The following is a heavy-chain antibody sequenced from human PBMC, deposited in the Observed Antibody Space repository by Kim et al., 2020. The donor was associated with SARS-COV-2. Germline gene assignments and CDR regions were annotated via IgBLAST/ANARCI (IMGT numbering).Heavy chain of an antibody. CDR1: GFTFSNAW. D-gene: IGHD3-10*01. V-gene: IGHV3-15*01. J-gene: IGHJ4*02. CDR2: IKSKTDGGTT. Sequence: GGSLRLSCAASGFTFSNAWMSWVRQAPGKGLEWVGRIKSKTDGGTTDYAAPVKGRFTISRYDSKNTLYLQMNSLKTEDTAVSYCTTGLTMVRGVITPPYWGQGTLVTVSS. CDR3: TTGLTMVRGVITPPY.